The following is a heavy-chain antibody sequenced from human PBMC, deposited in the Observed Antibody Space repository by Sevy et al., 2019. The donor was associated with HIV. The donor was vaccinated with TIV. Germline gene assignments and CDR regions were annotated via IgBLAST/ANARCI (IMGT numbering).Heavy chain of an antibody. CDR1: GYRFTSYW. D-gene: IGHD2-21*02. J-gene: IGHJ3*02. V-gene: IGHV5-51*01. CDR2: IYADDSDT. CDR3: ARKVGDGGDNDAFDI. Sequence: GESPKTPCKGSGYRFTSYWIGWVRPMPGKGLEWMGIIYADDSDTRYSPSFQGQVTISADKSISTAYLQWSSLKASDTAMYYCARKVGDGGDNDAFDIWGQGTMVTVSS.